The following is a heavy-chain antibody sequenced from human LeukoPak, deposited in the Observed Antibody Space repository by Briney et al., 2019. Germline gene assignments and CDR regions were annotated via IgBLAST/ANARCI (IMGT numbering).Heavy chain of an antibody. J-gene: IGHJ4*02. CDR2: INAGNGNT. CDR1: GYTFTSYA. Sequence: ASVKDSCKASGYTFTSYAMHWVCQAPGQRLEWMGWINAGNGNTKYSQKFQGRVTITRDTSASTAYMELSSLRSEDTAVYYCARGRGSGSYRGGNWNKEPDYWGQGTLVTVSS. D-gene: IGHD1-26*01. V-gene: IGHV1-3*01. CDR3: ARGRGSGSYRGGNWNKEPDY.